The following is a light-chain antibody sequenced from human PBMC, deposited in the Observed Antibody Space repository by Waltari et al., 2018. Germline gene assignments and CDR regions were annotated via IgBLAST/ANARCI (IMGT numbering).Light chain of an antibody. V-gene: IGLV3-25*03. J-gene: IGLJ2*01. CDR3: QSADSSGTHLYVV. CDR1: ALPKQY. CDR2: KDS. Sequence: SYELTQPPSVSVSPGQTARITCSGDALPKQYTYWYPQKPGQAPVVVIYKDSERPSGFPERFSGSSSGTTVTLIISGVQAEDEADYYCQSADSSGTHLYVVFGGGTKLTVL.